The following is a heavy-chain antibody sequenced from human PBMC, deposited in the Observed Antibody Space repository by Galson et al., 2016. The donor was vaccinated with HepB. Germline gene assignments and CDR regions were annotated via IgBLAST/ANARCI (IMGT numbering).Heavy chain of an antibody. D-gene: IGHD2-2*01. V-gene: IGHV4-39*07. CDR1: SGSINNIPYY. CDR2: IRYRRST. CDR3: ARDGYCSRSRCPDNAFDI. Sequence: SETLSLTCTVSSGSINNIPYYWSWIRQPPGKGLEWIGSIRYRRSTYYKPSLKSRVSISVDMSKNQFSLKLSSVAAADTAMYYCARDGYCSRSRCPDNAFDIWGQGTMVTVSS. J-gene: IGHJ3*02.